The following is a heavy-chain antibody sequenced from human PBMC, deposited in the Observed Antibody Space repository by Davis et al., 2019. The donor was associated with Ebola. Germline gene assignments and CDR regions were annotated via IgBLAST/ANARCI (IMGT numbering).Heavy chain of an antibody. D-gene: IGHD2-8*02. CDR1: GNSFTSHW. CDR3: ASLRRTITGMDDGFDI. V-gene: IGHV5-51*01. Sequence: KVSCKDSGNSFTSHWIGWVRQMPGKGLDWTGIIYTGDSDTRYSPSFRGQVTITADKSMKTAFLQWSSLKASDSGMYYCASLRRTITGMDDGFDIWGQGTMVTVSS. CDR2: IYTGDSDT. J-gene: IGHJ3*02.